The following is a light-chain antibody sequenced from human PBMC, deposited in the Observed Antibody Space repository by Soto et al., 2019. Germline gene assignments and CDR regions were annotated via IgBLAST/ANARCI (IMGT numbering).Light chain of an antibody. V-gene: IGLV4-69*01. CDR3: QTWGTGPVV. CDR1: SGHSSYA. J-gene: IGLJ2*01. CDR2: LNSDGSH. Sequence: QSVLTQSPSASASLGASVKLTCTLSSGHSSYAIAWHQQQPEKGPRHVMKLNSDGSHSKGDGIPDRFSGSSSGAERYLTISGLHSEDEADYYCQTWGTGPVVFGGGTQLTVL.